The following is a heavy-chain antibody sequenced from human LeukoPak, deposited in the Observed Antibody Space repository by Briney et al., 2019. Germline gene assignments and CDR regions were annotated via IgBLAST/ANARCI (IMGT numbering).Heavy chain of an antibody. CDR2: IYSGGDI. CDR1: GFTVSSNY. Sequence: PGGSLRLSCAASGFTVSSNYMSWVRQAPGKGLEWVSVIYSGGDIYYADSVKGRFTISRDNSKNTLYLQMNSLRAEDTAVYYCARVAVGAGTDYFDYWGQGTLVTVSS. D-gene: IGHD6-19*01. J-gene: IGHJ4*02. CDR3: ARVAVGAGTDYFDY. V-gene: IGHV3-53*01.